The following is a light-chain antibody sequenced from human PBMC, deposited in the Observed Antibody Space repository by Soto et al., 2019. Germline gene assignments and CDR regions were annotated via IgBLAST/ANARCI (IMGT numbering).Light chain of an antibody. V-gene: IGKV3D-15*01. CDR1: QSVDRY. Sequence: EVVLTQSPDTLSLSPGETATLSCRASQSVDRYVAWYQQKLGQAPRLLIYDAYTRATGVAARFTGSGSGTEFTLTISNLQSEDFAVYYCQQYNKWPRTFGQGTKVEIK. CDR3: QQYNKWPRT. CDR2: DAY. J-gene: IGKJ1*01.